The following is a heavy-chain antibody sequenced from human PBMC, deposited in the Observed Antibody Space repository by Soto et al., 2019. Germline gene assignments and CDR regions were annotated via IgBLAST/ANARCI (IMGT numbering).Heavy chain of an antibody. V-gene: IGHV3-30*18. CDR3: AKVAGVYYDILTGPTFDY. CDR1: GFTFSSYG. D-gene: IGHD3-9*01. Sequence: GGSLRLSCAASGFTFSSYGMHWVRQAPGKGLEWVAVISYDGSNKYYADSVKGRFTISRDNSKNTLYLQMNSLRAEDTAVYYCAKVAGVYYDILTGPTFDYWGQGTLVTVS. J-gene: IGHJ4*02. CDR2: ISYDGSNK.